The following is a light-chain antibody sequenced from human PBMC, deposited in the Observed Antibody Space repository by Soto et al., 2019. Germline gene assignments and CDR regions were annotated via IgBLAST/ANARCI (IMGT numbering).Light chain of an antibody. CDR2: KSS. CDR3: QQFNTSPWT. J-gene: IGKJ1*01. CDR1: QSISRW. V-gene: IGKV1-5*03. Sequence: DIQMTQPPSTPSASVVDSVTISCGASQSISRWLAWFRQIPGGAPNVLMYKSSILEIGVPSRFSGSGSGTEFTLTISSLQPDDFATYYCQQFNTSPWTFGQGTKV.